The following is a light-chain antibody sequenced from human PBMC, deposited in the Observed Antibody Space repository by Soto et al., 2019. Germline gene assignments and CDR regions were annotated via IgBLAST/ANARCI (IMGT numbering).Light chain of an antibody. Sequence: EIVLTQSPGTLSLFPGERATLSCRASQSVGDSLAWYQQKPGQAPRLLIYDASNRATGIPARFSGSGSGTDFALTISSLEPGDFAVYYCQQRGNWPLTFGGGTKVEMK. J-gene: IGKJ4*01. CDR2: DAS. CDR3: QQRGNWPLT. V-gene: IGKV3-11*01. CDR1: QSVGDS.